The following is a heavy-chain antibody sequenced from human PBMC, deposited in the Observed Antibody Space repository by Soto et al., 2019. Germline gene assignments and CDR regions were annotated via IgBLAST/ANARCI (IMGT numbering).Heavy chain of an antibody. J-gene: IGHJ3*02. D-gene: IGHD3-3*01. Sequence: QLQLQESGPGLVKPSETLSLTCTVSGGSISSSRYYWGWIRQPPGKGLEWIGSIYYRGSTYYNPSLKSRVTISVDTSKNQFSLKLSSVTAADSAVYYCASPLGERFLEWLFSAFDIWGQGTMVTVSS. CDR3: ASPLGERFLEWLFSAFDI. CDR1: GGSISSSRYY. CDR2: IYYRGST. V-gene: IGHV4-39*01.